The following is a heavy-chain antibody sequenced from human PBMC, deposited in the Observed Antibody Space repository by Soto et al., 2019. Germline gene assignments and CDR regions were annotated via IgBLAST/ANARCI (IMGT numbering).Heavy chain of an antibody. J-gene: IGHJ4*02. CDR2: IKPNSGDT. Sequence: ASVKVSCKASGYIFTAYSMHWVRQAPGQGLEWLGWIKPNSGDTIYAQKFQDRVTMTCDTSVSTAYLELSSLSSDDTALYYCAREASAVVSLDYWGQGTLVTVSS. CDR3: AREASAVVSLDY. CDR1: GYIFTAYS. D-gene: IGHD2-15*01. V-gene: IGHV1-2*02.